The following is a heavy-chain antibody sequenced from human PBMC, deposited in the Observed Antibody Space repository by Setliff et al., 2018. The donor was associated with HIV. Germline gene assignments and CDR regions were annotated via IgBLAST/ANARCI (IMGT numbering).Heavy chain of an antibody. CDR1: GGSIISGDHY. Sequence: SETLSLTCTVSGGSIISGDHYWSWIRQPAGKGLEWIGHIYTSGSTNYNPSLKSRVTISIDTSKNQLSLNLTSVTAADTAVYYCASRIYYYDSNNFLREEGFDPWGQGTLVTVSS. J-gene: IGHJ5*02. V-gene: IGHV4-61*09. CDR2: IYTSGST. CDR3: ASRIYYYDSNNFLREEGFDP. D-gene: IGHD3-22*01.